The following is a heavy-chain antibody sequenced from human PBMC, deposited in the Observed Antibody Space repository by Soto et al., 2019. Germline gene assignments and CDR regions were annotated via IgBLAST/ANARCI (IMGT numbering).Heavy chain of an antibody. V-gene: IGHV4-59*01. J-gene: IGHJ4*02. CDR3: AREAGSLVAY. Sequence: SSETLSLTCTVSGGSISSYYWSWIRQPPGKGLEWIGYIYYSRSTNYNPSLKSRVTISVDTSKNQFSLKLSSVTAADTAVYYCAREAGSLVAYWGQGTLVTVSS. CDR1: GGSISSYY. CDR2: IYYSRST. D-gene: IGHD2-15*01.